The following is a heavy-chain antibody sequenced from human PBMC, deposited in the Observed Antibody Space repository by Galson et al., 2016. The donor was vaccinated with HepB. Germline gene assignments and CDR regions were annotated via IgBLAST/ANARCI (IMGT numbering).Heavy chain of an antibody. J-gene: IGHJ4*02. D-gene: IGHD3-22*01. V-gene: IGHV3-23*01. CDR1: AYTFSYYA. CDR2: VSGSGEHT. Sequence: SLRLSCAASAYTFSYYAMTWVRQAPGKGLEWVSTVSGSGEHTFYADSVRGRFTISRDNSKGTVLLQMHSLGADDTAVYYCASADYYDNRGYFDSWGQGTRVTVSS. CDR3: ASADYYDNRGYFDS.